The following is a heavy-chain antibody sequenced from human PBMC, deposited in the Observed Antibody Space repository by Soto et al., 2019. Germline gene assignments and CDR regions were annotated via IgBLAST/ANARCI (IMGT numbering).Heavy chain of an antibody. CDR3: ASGLVPRQGYYDSSGPTLGGY. J-gene: IGHJ4*02. Sequence: QLQLQESGPGLVKPSETLSLTCTVSGGSISSSSYYWGWIRQPPGKGLEWIGSIYYSGSTYYNPSLKSRVTISVDTSKNQFSLKLSSVTAADTAVYYCASGLVPRQGYYDSSGPTLGGYWGQGTLVTVSS. V-gene: IGHV4-39*01. CDR1: GGSISSSSYY. D-gene: IGHD3-22*01. CDR2: IYYSGST.